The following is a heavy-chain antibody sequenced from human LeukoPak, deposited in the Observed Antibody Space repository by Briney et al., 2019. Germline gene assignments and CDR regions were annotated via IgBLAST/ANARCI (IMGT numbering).Heavy chain of an antibody. Sequence: PGGSLRLPCEASGLTVSSNYMSWVRQAPGKGLEWVSVIYSGGRTYYADSVKGRFTISRDNSKNMVYPQMNSLRAEDTAVYYCARAPYDFWSGYHYFYSGMDVWGQGTTVTVSS. CDR3: ARAPYDFWSGYHYFYSGMDV. CDR1: GLTVSSNY. D-gene: IGHD3-3*01. V-gene: IGHV3-66*02. CDR2: IYSGGRT. J-gene: IGHJ6*02.